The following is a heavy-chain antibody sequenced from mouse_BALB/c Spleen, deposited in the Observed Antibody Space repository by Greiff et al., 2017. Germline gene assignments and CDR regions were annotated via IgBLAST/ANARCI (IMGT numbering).Heavy chain of an antibody. CDR1: SYTFTDYA. J-gene: IGHJ4*01. CDR2: ISTYYGNT. Sequence: VQRVESGPELVRPGVSVKISCKGSSYTFTDYAMHWVKQSHAKSLEWIGVISTYYGNTNYNQKFKGKATMTVDKSSSTAYMELARLTSEDSAVYYCARLNDYYAMDYWGQGTSVTVSS. CDR3: ARLNDYYAMDY. V-gene: IGHV1-67*01.